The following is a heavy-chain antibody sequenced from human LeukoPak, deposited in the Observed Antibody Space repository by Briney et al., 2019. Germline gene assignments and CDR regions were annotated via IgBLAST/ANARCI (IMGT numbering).Heavy chain of an antibody. J-gene: IGHJ6*03. CDR2: INPSGGST. V-gene: IGHV1-46*01. D-gene: IGHD3-9*01. CDR3: ARGPTGYRDYYYYYYMDV. CDR1: GYTFTSYY. Sequence: ASVKVSCKASGYTFTSYYMHWVRQAPGQGLEWMGIINPSGGSTSYAQKFQGRVTMTRDMSTSTVYMELSSLRSEDTAVYYCARGPTGYRDYYYYYYMDVWDKGTTVTISS.